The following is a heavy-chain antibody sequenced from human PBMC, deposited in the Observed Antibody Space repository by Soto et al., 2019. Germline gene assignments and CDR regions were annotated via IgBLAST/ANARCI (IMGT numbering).Heavy chain of an antibody. Sequence: QVQLQQSGPGLVKPSQTLSLTCAISGDSVSSNTVAWNWIRQSPSRGLEWLGRTYYRSKWYSDYAVSMESRITINPDTSKNQFSLHLNSVTPEDTAVYYCARTPFQRQVTPFDYWGQGTLVTVSS. V-gene: IGHV6-1*01. J-gene: IGHJ4*02. CDR2: TYYRSKWYS. D-gene: IGHD6-25*01. CDR1: GDSVSSNTVA. CDR3: ARTPFQRQVTPFDY.